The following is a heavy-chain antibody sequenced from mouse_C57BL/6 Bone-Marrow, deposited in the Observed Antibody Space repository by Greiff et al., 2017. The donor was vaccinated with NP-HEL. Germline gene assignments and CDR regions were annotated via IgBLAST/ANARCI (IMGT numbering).Heavy chain of an antibody. V-gene: IGHV5-4*01. Sequence: EVQLVESGGGLVKPGGSLKLSCAASGFTFSSYAMSWVRQTPEKRLEWVATISDGGSYTYYPDNVKGRFTISRDNAKNNLYLQMSHLKSEDTAMYYCARGDSSVRCAMDYWGQGTSVTVSS. J-gene: IGHJ4*01. D-gene: IGHD1-1*01. CDR1: GFTFSSYA. CDR2: ISDGGSYT. CDR3: ARGDSSVRCAMDY.